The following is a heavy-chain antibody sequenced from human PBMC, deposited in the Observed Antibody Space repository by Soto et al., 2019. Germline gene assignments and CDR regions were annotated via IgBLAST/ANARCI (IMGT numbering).Heavy chain of an antibody. Sequence: SETLSLTCTVSGGSISSYYWSWIRQPPGKGLEWIGYIYYSGSTNYNPSLKSRVTISVDASKNQFSLKLSSVTAADTAVYYCARGGYDAGAFDIWGQGTMVTVSS. J-gene: IGHJ3*02. CDR1: GGSISSYY. V-gene: IGHV4-59*01. CDR3: ARGGYDAGAFDI. CDR2: IYYSGST. D-gene: IGHD5-12*01.